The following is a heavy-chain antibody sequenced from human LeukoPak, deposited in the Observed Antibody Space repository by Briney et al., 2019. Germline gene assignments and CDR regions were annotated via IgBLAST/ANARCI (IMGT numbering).Heavy chain of an antibody. Sequence: GGSLRLSCAASGFTFSIYGMSWVRQAPRKGLEWVSAISGSGGSTYYADSVKGRFTTSRDNSKNTLYLQMNSLRAEDTAIYYCAKVRGYSSTWYYFDYWGQGTLVTVSS. CDR1: GFTFSIYG. CDR3: AKVRGYSSTWYYFDY. V-gene: IGHV3-23*01. J-gene: IGHJ4*02. CDR2: ISGSGGST. D-gene: IGHD6-13*01.